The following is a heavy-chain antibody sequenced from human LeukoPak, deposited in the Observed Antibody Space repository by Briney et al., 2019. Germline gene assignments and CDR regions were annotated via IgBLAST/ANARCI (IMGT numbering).Heavy chain of an antibody. Sequence: PGGSLRLSCAASGFTFSSYEMNWVRQAPGKGLEWVAVISFDGGTKYYADSVKGRFTISRDNSKNTLYLEMNSLRAEDTAVYYCARGPVAGARGGFDYWGQGTLVTVSS. V-gene: IGHV3-30*03. CDR1: GFTFSSYE. D-gene: IGHD6-19*01. J-gene: IGHJ4*02. CDR3: ARGPVAGARGGFDY. CDR2: ISFDGGTK.